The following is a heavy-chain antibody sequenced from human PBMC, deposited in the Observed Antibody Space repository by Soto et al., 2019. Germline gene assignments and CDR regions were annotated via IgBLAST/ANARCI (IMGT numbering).Heavy chain of an antibody. CDR3: VRGTTSAGYFRNWLDP. D-gene: IGHD3-9*01. Sequence: SVKVSCKASGGTFDSDSINWVRQAPGQGLEWVGRIVPIFGTRNYAQKFQDRVTISADKSTTTAYMELNSLTSDDTALYYCVRGTTSAGYFRNWLDPWGQGTLVTVSS. V-gene: IGHV1-69*06. J-gene: IGHJ5*02. CDR2: IVPIFGTR. CDR1: GGTFDSDS.